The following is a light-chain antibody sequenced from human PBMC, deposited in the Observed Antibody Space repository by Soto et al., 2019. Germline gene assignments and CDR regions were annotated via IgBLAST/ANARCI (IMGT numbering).Light chain of an antibody. Sequence: TVLTQSPGTLSLSPGQRATLSCRASQSVSNSYLAWYQQKPGQAPRLLIYGASSSATGIPDRFSGSGSGTDFTLTINRLEPEDFAVYYCQHYGTSPGYTFGQGTKLEIK. V-gene: IGKV3-20*01. J-gene: IGKJ2*01. CDR1: QSVSNSY. CDR3: QHYGTSPGYT. CDR2: GAS.